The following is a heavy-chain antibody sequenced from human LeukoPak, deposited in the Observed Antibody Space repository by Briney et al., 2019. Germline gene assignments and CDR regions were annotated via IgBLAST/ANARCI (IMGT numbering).Heavy chain of an antibody. Sequence: PGGSLRLSCAAFGFTVSSNYMNWVRQAPGKGLEWVSVIYSGGSTYYADSVKGRFTISRDNSKNTLYLQMNSLRAEDTAVYYCARGSYSSSWYGGAFDIWGQGTMVTVSS. CDR1: GFTVSSNY. V-gene: IGHV3-66*01. D-gene: IGHD6-13*01. CDR3: ARGSYSSSWYGGAFDI. J-gene: IGHJ3*02. CDR2: IYSGGST.